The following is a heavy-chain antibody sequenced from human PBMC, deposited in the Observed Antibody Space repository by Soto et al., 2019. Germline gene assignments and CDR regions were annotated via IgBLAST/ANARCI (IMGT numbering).Heavy chain of an antibody. Sequence: EVQLVESGGGLVQPGGSLRLSCAASGFTFSSYSMNWVRQAPGKGLEWVSYISSSSSNIYYADSVKGRFTISRDNAKNSLDLQMNSLRAEDTAVYYCASGVGSPNFNWFYPWGQGTLVTVSS. V-gene: IGHV3-48*01. J-gene: IGHJ5*02. CDR3: ASGVGSPNFNWFYP. D-gene: IGHD2-2*01. CDR2: ISSSSSNI. CDR1: GFTFSSYS.